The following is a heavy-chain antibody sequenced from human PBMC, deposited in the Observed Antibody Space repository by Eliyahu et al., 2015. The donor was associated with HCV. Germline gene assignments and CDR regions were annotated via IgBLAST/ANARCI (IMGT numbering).Heavy chain of an antibody. V-gene: IGHV1-69*04. CDR1: GGTFSSYA. J-gene: IGHJ4*02. CDR2: IIPILGIA. Sequence: QVQLVQSGAEVKKPGSSVKVSCKASGGTFSSYAISWVRQAPGQGLXWMGRIIPILGIANYAQKFQGRVTITADKSTSTAYMELSSLRSEDTAVYYCARDLPNLAHRDWLFPSPNYFDYWGQGTLVTVSS. CDR3: ARDLPNLAHRDWLFPSPNYFDY. D-gene: IGHD3/OR15-3a*01.